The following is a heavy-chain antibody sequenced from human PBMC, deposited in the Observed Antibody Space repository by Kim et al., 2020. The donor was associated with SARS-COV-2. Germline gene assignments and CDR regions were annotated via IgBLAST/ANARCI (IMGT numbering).Heavy chain of an antibody. Sequence: GGSLRLSCAASGFTFSSYAMHWVRQAPGKGLEYVSAIGSNGGSTYYANSVKGRFTISRDNSKNTLYLQMGSLRAEDMAVYYCARVYDILTGYYTDWYFDLWGRGTLVTVSS. CDR3: ARVYDILTGYYTDWYFDL. J-gene: IGHJ2*01. CDR2: IGSNGGST. CDR1: GFTFSSYA. V-gene: IGHV3-64*01. D-gene: IGHD3-9*01.